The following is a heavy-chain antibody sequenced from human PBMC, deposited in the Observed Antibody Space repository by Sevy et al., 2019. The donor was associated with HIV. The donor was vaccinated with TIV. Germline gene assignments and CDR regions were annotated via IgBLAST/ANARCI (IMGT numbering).Heavy chain of an antibody. CDR1: GFTVSTKY. Sequence: GGSLRLSCAASGFTVSTKYMSWVRQAPGKGLEWVSVIYSAHSTYYTDSVKGRFTISIDNSKNTLYLQMNSLRAEVTAVYYCARGKLDYGDYYCFGYWGQGTLVTVSS. CDR2: IYSAHST. CDR3: ARGKLDYGDYYCFGY. J-gene: IGHJ4*02. D-gene: IGHD4-17*01. V-gene: IGHV3-53*01.